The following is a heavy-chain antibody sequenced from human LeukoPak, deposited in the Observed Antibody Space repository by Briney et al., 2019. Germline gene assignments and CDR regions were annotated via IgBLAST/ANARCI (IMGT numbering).Heavy chain of an antibody. D-gene: IGHD3-3*01. CDR2: MNPNSGNT. CDR3: ARSVGVVYYYYYMDV. V-gene: IGHV1-8*01. Sequence: GASVKVSCKASGYTFTSYDINWVRQATGQGLEWIGWMNPNSGNTGYAQKFQGRVTMTRNTSISTAYMELSSLRSEDTAVYYCARSVGVVYYYYYMDVWGKGTTVTVSS. J-gene: IGHJ6*03. CDR1: GYTFTSYD.